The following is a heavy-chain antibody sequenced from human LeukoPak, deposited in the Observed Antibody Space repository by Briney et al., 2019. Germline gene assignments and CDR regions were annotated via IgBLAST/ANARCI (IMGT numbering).Heavy chain of an antibody. CDR3: ARREVYCSGGSCYYYYYYMDV. Sequence: PSETLSLTCAVYGGSFSGYYWSWIRQPPGKGLEWIGEINHSGSTNYNPSLKSRVTISVDTSKNQFSLKLSSVTAADTAVYYCARREVYCSGGSCYYYYYYMDVWGKGTTVTISS. CDR1: GGSFSGYY. J-gene: IGHJ6*03. V-gene: IGHV4-34*01. D-gene: IGHD2-15*01. CDR2: INHSGST.